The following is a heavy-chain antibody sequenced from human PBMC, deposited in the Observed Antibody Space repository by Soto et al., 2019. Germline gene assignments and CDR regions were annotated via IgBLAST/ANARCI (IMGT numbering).Heavy chain of an antibody. D-gene: IGHD1-7*01. CDR2: IYRTGST. CDR1: GGSFTSNNW. J-gene: IGHJ4*02. CDR3: ASRDPGTSVDY. V-gene: IGHV4-4*02. Sequence: SETLSLTCAVSGGSFTSNNWWTWVRQPPGQGLEWIGEIYRTGSTNYNPSLKSRVTISLDKSENQFSLKVTPLAAADTAVYYCASRDPGTSVDYWGQGTLVTVSS.